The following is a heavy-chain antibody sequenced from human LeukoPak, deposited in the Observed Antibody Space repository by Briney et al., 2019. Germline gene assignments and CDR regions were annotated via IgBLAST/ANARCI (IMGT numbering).Heavy chain of an antibody. J-gene: IGHJ4*02. D-gene: IGHD5-18*01. CDR1: GGSFSGYY. CDR3: ASLLVDTAMAPRDY. V-gene: IGHV4-34*01. Sequence: PSETLSLTCAVYGGSFSGYYWSWIRQPPGKGLEWIGEINHSGSTNYNPPLKSRVTISVDTSKNQFSLKLSSVTAADTAVYYCASLLVDTAMAPRDYWGQGTLVTVSS. CDR2: INHSGST.